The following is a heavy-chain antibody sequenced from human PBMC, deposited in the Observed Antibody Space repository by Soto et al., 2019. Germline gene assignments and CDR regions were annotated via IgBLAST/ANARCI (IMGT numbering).Heavy chain of an antibody. V-gene: IGHV1-69*13. CDR2: IIAILGTA. D-gene: IGHD2-2*01. J-gene: IGHJ6*02. CDR1: NYLFGAFG. CDR3: GGQLLSSGGYYYGMDV. Sequence: SAKVSCRACNYLFGAFGISWVRQAPGHGLEWMGGIIAILGTAKYAQKFQGRVTISADESTSTAYMELSSLRSDDTAVYYCGGQLLSSGGYYYGMDVWGQGTTVTVSS.